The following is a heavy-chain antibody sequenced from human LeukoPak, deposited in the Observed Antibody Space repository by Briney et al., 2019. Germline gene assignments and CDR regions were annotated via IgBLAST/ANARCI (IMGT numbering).Heavy chain of an antibody. CDR2: INAANGNT. CDR3: ARIGWNYYFDY. CDR1: GYTFTTYA. Sequence: ASVKVSCKASGYTFTTYAIHWVRQAPGQRFEWMAWINAANGNTKYSQNFQGRITISRGTSASTTYMVLSSLRSEDTAVYYCARIGWNYYFDYWGQGTLVTVSS. J-gene: IGHJ4*02. V-gene: IGHV1-3*01. D-gene: IGHD1-1*01.